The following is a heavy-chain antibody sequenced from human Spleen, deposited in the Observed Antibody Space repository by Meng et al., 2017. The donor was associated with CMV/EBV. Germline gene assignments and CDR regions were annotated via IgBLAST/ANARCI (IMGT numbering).Heavy chain of an antibody. J-gene: IGHJ5*02. D-gene: IGHD2-21*01. Sequence: VSGGSVSSGSYDWSWLRQPPGNGLELIGYIYYNGSTNYNPSLKSRVTISVDTSKNQFSLKLSSVTAADTAVYYCARQVPIASNWFDPWGQGSLVTVSS. CDR1: GGSVSSGSYD. V-gene: IGHV4-61*01. CDR3: ARQVPIASNWFDP. CDR2: IYYNGST.